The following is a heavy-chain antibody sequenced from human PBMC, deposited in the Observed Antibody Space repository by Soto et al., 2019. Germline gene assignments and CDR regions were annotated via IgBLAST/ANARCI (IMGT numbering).Heavy chain of an antibody. J-gene: IGHJ6*02. V-gene: IGHV3-48*03. CDR1: GFVFSSYE. D-gene: IGHD3-16*01. CDR3: GGYEMAIGYGMDV. CDR2: ISSSSSAI. Sequence: GGSLRLSCAASGFVFSSYEMNWVRQAPGKGLEWVSYISSSSSAIYYADSVKGRFTISRDNAKNSLYLQMNSLRAEDTAVYYCGGYEMAIGYGMDVWGQGTTVTVSS.